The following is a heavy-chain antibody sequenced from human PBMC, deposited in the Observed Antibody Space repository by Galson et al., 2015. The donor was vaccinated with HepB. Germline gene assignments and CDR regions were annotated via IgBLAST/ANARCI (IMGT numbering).Heavy chain of an antibody. Sequence: SLRLSCAASGFTVSSNYMSWVRQAPGKGLEWVSAISGSGGSTYYADSVKGRFTISRDNSKNTLYLQMNSLRAEDTAVYYCAREITMVRGLIIRSPWFDPWGQGTLVTVSS. CDR2: ISGSGGST. V-gene: IGHV3-23*01. J-gene: IGHJ5*02. CDR3: AREITMVRGLIIRSPWFDP. D-gene: IGHD3-10*01. CDR1: GFTVSSNY.